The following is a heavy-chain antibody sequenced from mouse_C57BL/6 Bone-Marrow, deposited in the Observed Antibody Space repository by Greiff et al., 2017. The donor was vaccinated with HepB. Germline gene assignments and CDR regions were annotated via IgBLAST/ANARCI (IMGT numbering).Heavy chain of an antibody. CDR3: VRHEALYYYGSSYGWYFDV. CDR1: GFSFNTYA. CDR2: IRSKSNNYAT. J-gene: IGHJ1*03. Sequence: DVKLVESGGGLVQPKGSLKLSCAASGFSFNTYAMNWVRQAPGKGLEWVARIRSKSNNYATYYADSVKDRFTISRDDSESMLYLQMNNLKTEDTAMYYCVRHEALYYYGSSYGWYFDVWGTGTTVTVSS. D-gene: IGHD1-1*01. V-gene: IGHV10-1*01.